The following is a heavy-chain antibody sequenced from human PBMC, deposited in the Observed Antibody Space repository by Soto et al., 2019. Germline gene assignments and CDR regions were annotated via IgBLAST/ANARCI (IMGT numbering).Heavy chain of an antibody. D-gene: IGHD4-17*01. CDR1: GGSISSSSYY. Sequence: QLQLQESGPGLVKPSETLSLTCTVSGGSISSSSYYWGWIRQPPGKGLEWIGSIYYSGSTYYNPSLKGRVTISVDTSKNQFSLKLSSVTAADTAVYYCARHWGTTVFRLHYFDYWGQGTLVTVSS. J-gene: IGHJ4*02. CDR3: ARHWGTTVFRLHYFDY. V-gene: IGHV4-39*01. CDR2: IYYSGST.